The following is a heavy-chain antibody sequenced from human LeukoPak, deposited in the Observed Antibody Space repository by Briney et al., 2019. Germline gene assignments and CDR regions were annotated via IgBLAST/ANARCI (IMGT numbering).Heavy chain of an antibody. CDR1: GGTFSSYA. Sequence: SVKVSCKASGGTFSSYAISWVRQAPGQGLEWMGGIIPIFGTANYAQKFQGRVTITADESTSTVYMELSSLRSEDTAVYYCARAHYASSNIKVPFDVWGKGTTVTVSS. D-gene: IGHD3-22*01. CDR2: IIPIFGTA. V-gene: IGHV1-69*01. J-gene: IGHJ6*04. CDR3: ARAHYASSNIKVPFDV.